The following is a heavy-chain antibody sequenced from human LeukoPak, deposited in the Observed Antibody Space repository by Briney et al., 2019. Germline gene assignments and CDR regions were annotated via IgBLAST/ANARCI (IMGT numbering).Heavy chain of an antibody. J-gene: IGHJ4*02. Sequence: ASVKVSCTASGYTFTGYYMHWVRQAPGQGLEGMGWINPNSGGANYAQKFQGRVTMTRDTSISTAYMELSRLRSDDTAVYYCARQDYYDSTLVVWGQGTLVTVSS. D-gene: IGHD3-22*01. CDR2: INPNSGGA. V-gene: IGHV1-2*02. CDR1: GYTFTGYY. CDR3: ARQDYYDSTLVV.